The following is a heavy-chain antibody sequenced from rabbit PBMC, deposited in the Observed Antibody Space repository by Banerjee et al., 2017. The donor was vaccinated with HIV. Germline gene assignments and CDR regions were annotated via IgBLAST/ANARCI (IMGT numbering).Heavy chain of an antibody. CDR1: GFSFSSSYY. J-gene: IGHJ4*01. D-gene: IGHD4-1*01. CDR3: ARGGSSSGWGLDL. Sequence: QSLEESGGDLVKPGASLTLTCTASGFSFSSSYYMCWVRQAPGKGLEWIACISTGDGDTYYASWAKGRFTISRTSSTTVTLQMTSLTAADMATYFCARGGSSSGWGLDLWGPGTLVTVS. CDR2: ISTGDGDT. V-gene: IGHV1S40*01.